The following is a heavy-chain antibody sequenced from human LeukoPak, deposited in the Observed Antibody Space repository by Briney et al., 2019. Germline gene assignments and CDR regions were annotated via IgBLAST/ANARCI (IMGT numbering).Heavy chain of an antibody. J-gene: IGHJ4*02. Sequence: GGSLRLSCAASGFNFSSYAMSWVRQAPGKGLEWVSAISGSGGSTYYADSVEGRFTISRDNSKNTLYLQMNSLRAEDTAVYYCAKNGVWDCSSTSCYPDYWGQGTLVTVSS. CDR1: GFNFSSYA. D-gene: IGHD2-2*01. CDR2: ISGSGGST. CDR3: AKNGVWDCSSTSCYPDY. V-gene: IGHV3-23*01.